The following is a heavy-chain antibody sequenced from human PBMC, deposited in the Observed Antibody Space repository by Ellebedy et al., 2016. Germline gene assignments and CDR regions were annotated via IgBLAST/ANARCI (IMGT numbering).Heavy chain of an antibody. CDR2: INHSGST. J-gene: IGHJ6*02. V-gene: IGHV4-34*01. CDR1: GGSFSGYY. Sequence: GSLRLXXAVYGGSFSGYYWSWIRQPPGKGLEWIGEINHSGSTNYNPSLKSRVTISVDTSKNQFSLKLSSVTAADTAVYYCARGGYSYGYYYYYGMDVWGQGTTVTVSS. D-gene: IGHD5-18*01. CDR3: ARGGYSYGYYYYYGMDV.